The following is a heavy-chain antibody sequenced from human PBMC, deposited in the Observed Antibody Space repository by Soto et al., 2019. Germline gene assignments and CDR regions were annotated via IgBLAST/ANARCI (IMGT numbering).Heavy chain of an antibody. Sequence: SETLSLTCTVSGGSISSYYWSWIRQPPGKGLEWIGYIYYSGSTNYNPSLKSRVTISVDTSKNQFSLKLSSVTAADTAVYYCVGHGGSSGRFDYWGQGTLVTVSS. V-gene: IGHV4-59*08. CDR3: VGHGGSSGRFDY. D-gene: IGHD6-6*01. CDR2: IYYSGST. J-gene: IGHJ4*02. CDR1: GGSISSYY.